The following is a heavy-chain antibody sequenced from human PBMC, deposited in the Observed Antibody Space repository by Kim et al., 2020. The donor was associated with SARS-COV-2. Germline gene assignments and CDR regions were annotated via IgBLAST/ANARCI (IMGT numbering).Heavy chain of an antibody. J-gene: IGHJ6*02. Sequence: GGSLRLSCAASGFTFSSYAMHWVRQAPGKGLEWVAVISYDGSNKYYADSVKGRFTISRDNSKNTLYLQMNSLRAEDTAVYYCARDQWGFGGVISTYYGMDVWGQGTTVTVSS. CDR1: GFTFSSYA. CDR2: ISYDGSNK. V-gene: IGHV3-30-3*01. D-gene: IGHD3-16*01. CDR3: ARDQWGFGGVISTYYGMDV.